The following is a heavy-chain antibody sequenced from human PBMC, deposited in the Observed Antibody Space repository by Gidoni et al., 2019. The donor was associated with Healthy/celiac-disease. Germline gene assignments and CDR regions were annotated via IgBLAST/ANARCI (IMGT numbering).Heavy chain of an antibody. CDR1: GGSISSGSYY. Sequence: QVQLQESGPGLVKPSQTLSLTCTVSGGSISSGSYYWSWIRQPAGKGLEWIGRIYTSGSTNYNPSLKSRVTISVDTSKNQFSLKLSSVTAADTAVYYCAREWGSGWSPYYFDYWGQGTLVTVSS. CDR2: IYTSGST. CDR3: AREWGSGWSPYYFDY. J-gene: IGHJ4*02. V-gene: IGHV4-61*02. D-gene: IGHD3-3*01.